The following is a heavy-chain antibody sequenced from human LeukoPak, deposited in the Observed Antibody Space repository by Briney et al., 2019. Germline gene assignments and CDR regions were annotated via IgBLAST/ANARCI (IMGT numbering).Heavy chain of an antibody. CDR2: IYYSGST. D-gene: IGHD6-13*01. CDR1: GGSISSSSYY. J-gene: IGHJ6*02. CDR3: VKYSSSPHYYYYGMDV. V-gene: IGHV4-39*07. Sequence: PSETLSLTCTVSGGSISSSSYYWGWIRQPPGKGLEWIGSIYYSGSTYYNPSLKSRVTISVDTSKNQFSLKPSSVTAADTAVYYCVKYSSSPHYYYYGMDVWGQGTTVTVSS.